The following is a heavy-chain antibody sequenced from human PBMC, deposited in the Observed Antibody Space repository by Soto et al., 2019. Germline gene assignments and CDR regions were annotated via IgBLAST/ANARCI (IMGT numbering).Heavy chain of an antibody. CDR1: GFTFSGYE. V-gene: IGHV3-48*03. Sequence: GGSLRLSCAASGFTFSGYEMNWVRQAPGKGLAWISYISSRGSTIYYADSVKGRFTISRDNAKNSLYLQLNSLRAEDTAIYYCARDDVSIYSGSYFDNWGQGTLVTVSS. D-gene: IGHD3-3*02. J-gene: IGHJ4*02. CDR2: ISSRGSTI. CDR3: ARDDVSIYSGSYFDN.